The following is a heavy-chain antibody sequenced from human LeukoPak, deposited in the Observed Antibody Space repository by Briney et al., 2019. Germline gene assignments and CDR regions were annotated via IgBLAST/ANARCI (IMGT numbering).Heavy chain of an antibody. Sequence: GGSLRLSCAASGFTVRSNYVSWVRQAPGKGLEWVSVIYSGGSTYYADSVKGRFTISRDNSKNTLYLQMNSLRAEDTAVYYCATRNFDLWGRGTLVTVSS. D-gene: IGHD1-14*01. CDR3: ATRNFDL. CDR2: IYSGGST. V-gene: IGHV3-53*01. CDR1: GFTVRSNY. J-gene: IGHJ2*01.